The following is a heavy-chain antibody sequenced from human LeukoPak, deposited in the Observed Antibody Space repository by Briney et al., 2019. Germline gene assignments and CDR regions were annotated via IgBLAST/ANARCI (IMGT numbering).Heavy chain of an antibody. CDR2: IIPIFGTA. CDR3: ARDWPPWQLPYHDAFDI. CDR1: GGTFSSYA. D-gene: IGHD6-6*01. V-gene: IGHV1-69*05. Sequence: SVKVSCKASGGTFSSYAISWVRQAPGQGLEWMGRIIPIFGTANYAQKFQGRVAITTDESTSTAYMELSSLRSEDTAVYYCARDWPPWQLPYHDAFDIWGQGTMVTVSS. J-gene: IGHJ3*02.